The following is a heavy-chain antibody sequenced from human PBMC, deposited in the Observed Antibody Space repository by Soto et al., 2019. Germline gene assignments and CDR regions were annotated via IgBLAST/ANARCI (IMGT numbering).Heavy chain of an antibody. D-gene: IGHD3-16*02. CDR1: GFTFSDYY. V-gene: IGHV3-11*01. CDR3: AREGGDYLWGSYRLDAFDI. J-gene: IGHJ3*02. CDR2: ISSSGSTI. Sequence: QVQLVESGGGLVKPGGSLRLSCAASGFTFSDYYMSWIRQAPGKGLEWVSYISSSGSTIYYADSVKGRFTISRDNAKNSLYLQMNRLRAEGTAVYFCAREGGDYLWGSYRLDAFDIWGQGTMVTVSS.